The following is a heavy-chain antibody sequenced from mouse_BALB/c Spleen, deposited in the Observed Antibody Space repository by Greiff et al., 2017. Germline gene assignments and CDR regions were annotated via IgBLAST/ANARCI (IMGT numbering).Heavy chain of an antibody. D-gene: IGHD2-3*01. V-gene: IGHV1-14*01. CDR1: GYTFTSYV. Sequence: EVQRVESGPELVKPGASVKMSCKASGYTFTSYVMHWVKQKPGQGLEWIGYINPYNDGTKYNEKFKGKATLTSDKSSSTAYMALSSLTSEDSAVYYCAREAFYDGYYGFAYWGQGTLVTVSA. CDR3: AREAFYDGYYGFAY. CDR2: INPYNDGT. J-gene: IGHJ3*01.